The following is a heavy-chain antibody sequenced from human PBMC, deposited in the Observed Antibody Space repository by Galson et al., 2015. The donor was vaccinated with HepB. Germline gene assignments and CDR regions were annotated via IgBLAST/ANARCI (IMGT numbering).Heavy chain of an antibody. J-gene: IGHJ4*02. D-gene: IGHD5-18*01. Sequence: TLSLTCTVSGASLGSGGHFWTWIRQHPGKGLEWIGYIHYSGTTYYNPSLTGRLTISEDKSKRQFSLNLSSVTAADTAIYYCARGSDYNYGSFDYWGQGTLVTVSS. CDR1: GASLGSGGHF. CDR3: ARGSDYNYGSFDY. CDR2: IHYSGTT. V-gene: IGHV4-31*03.